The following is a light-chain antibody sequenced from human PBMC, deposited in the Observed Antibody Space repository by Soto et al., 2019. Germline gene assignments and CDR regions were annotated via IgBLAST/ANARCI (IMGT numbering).Light chain of an antibody. Sequence: QSALTQPASVSGSPGQSITISCTGTGSDVGGYKYVSWYQQLPGKAPKLMIYDVSYRPSGVSNRFSGSKSGNTASLIISGLQAEDEADYYCSSYASSSHFVFGTGTTVT. CDR3: SSYASSSHFV. J-gene: IGLJ1*01. V-gene: IGLV2-14*01. CDR1: GSDVGGYKY. CDR2: DVS.